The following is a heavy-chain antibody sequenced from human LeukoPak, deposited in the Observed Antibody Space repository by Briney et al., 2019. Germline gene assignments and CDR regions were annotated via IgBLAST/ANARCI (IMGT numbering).Heavy chain of an antibody. CDR3: ARDGEYCGGDCVFDL. CDR2: ISAYNGNT. CDR1: GYTFTSYG. J-gene: IGHJ2*01. V-gene: IGHV1-18*01. D-gene: IGHD2-21*01. Sequence: ASVKVSCKASGYTFTSYGISWVRQAPGQGLEWMGWISAYNGNTNYAQKLQGRVTMTTDTSTSTAYMELRSLRSDDTAVYYCARDGEYCGGDCVFDLWGRGTLVTVSS.